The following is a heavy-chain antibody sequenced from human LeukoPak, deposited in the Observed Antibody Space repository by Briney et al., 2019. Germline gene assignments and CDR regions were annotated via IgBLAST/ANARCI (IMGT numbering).Heavy chain of an antibody. CDR2: ISYDGDNK. D-gene: IGHD3-10*01. CDR1: GFTFSTYG. J-gene: IGHJ3*02. V-gene: IGHV3-30*18. Sequence: GGSLRLSCAASGFTFSTYGMHWVRQAPGKGLEWVAVISYDGDNKYFADSVKGRFTIPRDNSKNTLYLQMNSLRAEDTAVYYCAKDRLLLARGVIDAFDIWGQGTMVTVSS. CDR3: AKDRLLLARGVIDAFDI.